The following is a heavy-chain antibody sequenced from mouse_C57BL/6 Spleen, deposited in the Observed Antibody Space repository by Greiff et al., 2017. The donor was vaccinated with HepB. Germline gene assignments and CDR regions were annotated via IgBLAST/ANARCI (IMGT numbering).Heavy chain of an antibody. J-gene: IGHJ3*01. CDR1: GYSITSGYD. CDR3: ASGGLAWFAY. Sequence: VQLKHSGPGMVKPSQSLSLTCTVPGYSITSGYDWHWIRHFPGNKLEWMGYISYSGSTNYNPSLKSRIPITHDTSKNHFFLKLNSVTTEDTATYYCASGGLAWFAYWGQGTLVTVSA. CDR2: ISYSGST. V-gene: IGHV3-1*01. D-gene: IGHD2-4*01.